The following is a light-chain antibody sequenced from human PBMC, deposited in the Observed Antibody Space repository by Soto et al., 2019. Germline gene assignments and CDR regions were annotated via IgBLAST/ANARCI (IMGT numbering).Light chain of an antibody. J-gene: IGLJ1*01. CDR2: DVS. CDR3: ISHVGHSNV. CDR1: SSDVGGSDY. V-gene: IGLV2-8*01. Sequence: QSALTQPPSASGSHGQSVTISCTGTSSDVGGSDYVSWYQHHPGKAPKLMIYDVSKRPSGVPDRFSGSKSGNMASLTVSGLQADDEADYYCISHVGHSNVFGTGTKLTVL.